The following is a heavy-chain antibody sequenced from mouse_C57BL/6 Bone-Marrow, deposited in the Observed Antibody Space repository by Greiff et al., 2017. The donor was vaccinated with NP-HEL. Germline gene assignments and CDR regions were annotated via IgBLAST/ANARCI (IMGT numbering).Heavy chain of an antibody. D-gene: IGHD4-1*01. V-gene: IGHV5-12*01. CDR2: ISNGGGST. CDR3: ARPELGKGFAY. Sequence: EVMLVESGGGLVQPGGSLKLSCAASGFTFSDYYMYWVRQTPEKRLEWVAYISNGGGSTYYPDTVKGRFTISRDNAKNTRYLQMSHLKSEDTAMYYCARPELGKGFAYWGQGTLVTVSA. CDR1: GFTFSDYY. J-gene: IGHJ3*01.